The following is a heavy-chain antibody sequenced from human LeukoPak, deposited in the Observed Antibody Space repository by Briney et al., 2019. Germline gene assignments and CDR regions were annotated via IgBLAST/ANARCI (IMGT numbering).Heavy chain of an antibody. CDR3: ARGRIESGSCFDY. V-gene: IGHV4-34*01. J-gene: IGHJ4*02. CDR2: INHSGST. Sequence: PSETLSLTCSVSDDSITMYYWSWIRQPPGKGLEWIGEINHSGSTNYNPSLKSRVTISVDTSKNQFSLKLSSVTAADTAVYYCARGRIESGSCFDYWGQGTLVTVSS. D-gene: IGHD1-26*01. CDR1: DDSITMYY.